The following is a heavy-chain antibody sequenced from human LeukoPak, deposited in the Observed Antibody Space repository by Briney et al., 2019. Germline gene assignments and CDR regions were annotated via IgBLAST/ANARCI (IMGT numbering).Heavy chain of an antibody. CDR2: INPNNGGT. J-gene: IGHJ3*02. V-gene: IGHV1-2*02. D-gene: IGHD2-21*02. CDR1: GYSFTGYY. CDR3: AREPLTAYCGGDCYRDAFDI. Sequence: ASVKVSCKASGYSFTGYYLHWVRQAPGQGLEWMGWINPNNGGTNYAQKFQGRVTMTRDTSISTAYMDLSRLRSDDMAVYYCAREPLTAYCGGDCYRDAFDIWGQGTMVIVSS.